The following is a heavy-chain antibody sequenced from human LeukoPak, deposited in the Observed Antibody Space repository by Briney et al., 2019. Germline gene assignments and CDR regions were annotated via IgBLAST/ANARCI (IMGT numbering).Heavy chain of an antibody. D-gene: IGHD2-2*01. CDR2: IDSSGVT. CDR1: GFTFSSYA. J-gene: IGHJ6*02. CDR3: AKDNVIVPAAPYGMDV. V-gene: IGHV3-23*01. Sequence: GGPLRLSCAASGFTFSSYAMSWVRQAPGKGLEWVSTIDSSGVTHYADSVKGRFTISRDNPKNTLYLQMTSLRAEDTAVYYCAKDNVIVPAAPYGMDVWGQGTTVTVTS.